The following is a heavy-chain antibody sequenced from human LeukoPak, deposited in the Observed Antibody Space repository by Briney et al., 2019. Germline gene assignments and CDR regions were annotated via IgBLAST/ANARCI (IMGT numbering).Heavy chain of an antibody. Sequence: GGFLRLSCAASGFTFSSYSMNWVRQAPGKGLEWVSSISSSSSYIYYADSVKGRFTISRDNAKNSLYLQMNSLRAEDTAVYYCASWREPHDAFDIWGQGTMVTVSS. J-gene: IGHJ3*02. V-gene: IGHV3-21*01. CDR1: GFTFSSYS. CDR2: ISSSSSYI. CDR3: ASWREPHDAFDI. D-gene: IGHD1-26*01.